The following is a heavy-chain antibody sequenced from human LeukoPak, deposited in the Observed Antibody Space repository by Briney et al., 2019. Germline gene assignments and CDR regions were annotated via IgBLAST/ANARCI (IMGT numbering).Heavy chain of an antibody. CDR2: INSDGSST. J-gene: IGHJ4*02. D-gene: IGHD3-10*01. V-gene: IGHV3-74*01. CDR3: ARGEVYGSGKTDY. CDR1: GFPFSNYW. Sequence: GGSRLLSCAASGFPFSNYWMHWVRQAPGKGLGWVSRINSDGSSTDNADSVKGRFTNSRDNAKNTLYLQMNSLRAEDTAVYYCARGEVYGSGKTDYWGQGTLVTVSS.